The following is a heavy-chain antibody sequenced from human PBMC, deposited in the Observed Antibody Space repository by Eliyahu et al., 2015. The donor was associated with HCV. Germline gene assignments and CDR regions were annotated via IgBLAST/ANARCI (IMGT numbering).Heavy chain of an antibody. V-gene: IGHV3-23*01. J-gene: IGHJ4*02. CDR2: IRGSGDTT. CDR1: GFTFSNYA. CDR3: AKAPKTWYYFDY. Sequence: EVQLLESGGGLVQPGGSLRLSCTASGFTFSNYAMNWVRQAPGKGLEWVSSIRGSGDTTYYADSVKGRFTISRDNSKNTLYLQMNSLRAEDTAVYYCAKAPKTWYYFDYWGQGTLVTVSS.